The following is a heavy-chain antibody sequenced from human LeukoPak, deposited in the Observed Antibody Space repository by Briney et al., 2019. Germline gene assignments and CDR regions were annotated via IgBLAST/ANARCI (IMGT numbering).Heavy chain of an antibody. CDR2: ISSSGSPI. V-gene: IGHV3-11*04. Sequence: PGGSLRLSCAASGFTFSDYYMSWLRQAQGKGLEWVSYISSSGSPIYYADSVKGRFTISRDNAKNSLYLQKNSLRAEDTAVYYGARSRPSRYCSGGSCTHHAFDIWGQGTMVTVSS. J-gene: IGHJ3*02. CDR3: ARSRPSRYCSGGSCTHHAFDI. D-gene: IGHD2-15*01. CDR1: GFTFSDYY.